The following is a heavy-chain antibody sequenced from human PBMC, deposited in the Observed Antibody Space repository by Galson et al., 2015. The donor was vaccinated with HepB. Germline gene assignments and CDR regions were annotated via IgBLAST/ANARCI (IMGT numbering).Heavy chain of an antibody. CDR2: INAGNGNT. J-gene: IGHJ4*02. V-gene: IGHV1-3*01. CDR1: GYTFTSYL. D-gene: IGHD3/OR15-3a*01. CDR3: ARHRSQGLDY. Sequence: SVKVSCKASGYTFTSYLMHWVRQAPGQRLEWMGWINAGNGNTKYPQKFQGRVNITGDTSARTAYMELSSLRSEDTAVYYCARHRSQGLDYWGQGTLVTVSS.